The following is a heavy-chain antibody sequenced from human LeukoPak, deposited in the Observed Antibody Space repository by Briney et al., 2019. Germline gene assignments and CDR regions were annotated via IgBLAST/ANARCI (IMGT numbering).Heavy chain of an antibody. CDR2: MYYNGST. Sequence: SETLSHTCSVSTVSVSSGNYYWSWIRQPPGKGLEWIGYMYYNGSTNYNPSLKSRVTISVDTSKTRDSLRLSSVTAADTAMYYCARAPRVTMIIVTPRAFYMWGEGRMFTVSS. J-gene: IGHJ3*02. CDR3: ARAPRVTMIIVTPRAFYM. CDR1: TVSVSSGNYY. D-gene: IGHD3-22*01. V-gene: IGHV4-61*01.